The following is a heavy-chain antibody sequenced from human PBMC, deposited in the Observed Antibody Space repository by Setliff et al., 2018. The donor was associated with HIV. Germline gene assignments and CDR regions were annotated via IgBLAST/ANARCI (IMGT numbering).Heavy chain of an antibody. CDR1: GYSISSGYY. D-gene: IGHD3-9*01. CDR3: ARAVDYDIFDY. V-gene: IGHV4-38-2*01. J-gene: IGHJ4*02. Sequence: SETLSLTCAVSGYSISSGYYWGWIRRPPGKGLEWVGSIYHSGTTYYNPSLKSRVTISVDTSKNQFSLKLSSVTAADTAVYYCARAVDYDIFDYWGQGTLVTVSS. CDR2: IYHSGTT.